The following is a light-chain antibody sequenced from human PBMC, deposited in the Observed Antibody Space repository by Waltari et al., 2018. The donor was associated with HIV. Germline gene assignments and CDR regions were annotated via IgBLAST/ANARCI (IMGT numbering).Light chain of an antibody. Sequence: QSALTQPASVSGSPGQSITISCTETSIDVVGLNYVSCYQQHPGKAPKPMIFEVSNRPSGVSNRFSGSKSVNTASLTISGLQAEDEADYYCSSYTTRSTPDPNWVFGGGTKLTVL. J-gene: IGLJ3*02. CDR3: SSYTTRSTPDPNWV. CDR2: EVS. CDR1: SIDVVGLNY. V-gene: IGLV2-14*01.